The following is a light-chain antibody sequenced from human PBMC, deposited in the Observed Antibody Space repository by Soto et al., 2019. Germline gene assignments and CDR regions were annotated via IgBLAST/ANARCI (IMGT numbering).Light chain of an antibody. CDR2: LNSDGSH. J-gene: IGLJ2*01. CDR3: QTWGNGYAR. CDR1: SGHSSYD. Sequence: QLVLTQSPSASASLGGSVKLTCTLSSGHSSYDIAWHQQQPEKGPRYLMKLNSDGSHPKGDGIPDRFSGSSSGAERYLTISSLQSEDEADYYCQTWGNGYARFGGGTKLTVL. V-gene: IGLV4-69*01.